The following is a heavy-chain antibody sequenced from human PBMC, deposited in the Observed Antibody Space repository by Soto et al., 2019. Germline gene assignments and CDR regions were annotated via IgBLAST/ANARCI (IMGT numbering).Heavy chain of an antibody. CDR1: GYTFTGYY. CDR2: INPNSGGT. CDR3: ARSPQDYYYGMDV. J-gene: IGHJ6*02. Sequence: QVQLMQSGAEVKKPGASVKVSCKASGYTFTGYYMHWVRQAPGQGLEWMGWINPNSGGTNYAQKFQGWVTMTRDTSLSTAYMELSRLRSDDTAVYYCARSPQDYYYGMDVWGQGTTVTVSS. V-gene: IGHV1-2*04.